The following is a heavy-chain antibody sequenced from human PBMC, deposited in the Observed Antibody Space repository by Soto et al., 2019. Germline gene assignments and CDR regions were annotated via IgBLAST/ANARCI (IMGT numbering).Heavy chain of an antibody. D-gene: IGHD2-15*01. J-gene: IGHJ4*02. CDR3: ARAAPRYCSGGSCYSRRDY. CDR1: GGSISSGDYY. Sequence: SETLSLTCTVSGGSISSGDYYWSWIRQPPGKGLEWIGYIYYSGSTYYNPSLKSRVTISVDTSKNQFSLKLSSVTAADTAVYYCARAAPRYCSGGSCYSRRDYWGQRTLVTVSS. V-gene: IGHV4-30-4*01. CDR2: IYYSGST.